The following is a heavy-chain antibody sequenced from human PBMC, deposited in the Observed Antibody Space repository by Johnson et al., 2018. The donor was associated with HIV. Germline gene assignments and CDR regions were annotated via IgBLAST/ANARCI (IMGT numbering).Heavy chain of an antibody. Sequence: VQLVESGGGLVQPGGSLRLSCAASGFTFSSYWMSWVRQAPGKGLEWVGRIKSKTDGGTTDYAAPVKGRFTISRDDSKNTLYVQMNSLKTEDTAVYYCTTDSRYSDSSGYYYWLGRGAFDIWGQGTMVTVSS. J-gene: IGHJ3*02. V-gene: IGHV3-15*01. CDR3: TTDSRYSDSSGYYYWLGRGAFDI. D-gene: IGHD3-22*01. CDR2: IKSKTDGGTT. CDR1: GFTFSSYW.